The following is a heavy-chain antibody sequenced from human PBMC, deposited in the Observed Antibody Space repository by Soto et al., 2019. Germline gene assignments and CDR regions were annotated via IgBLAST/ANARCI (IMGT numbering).Heavy chain of an antibody. Sequence: SVTVSCKASGFTFTSSAVQWVRQARGQRLEWIGWIVVGSGNTNYAQKFQERVTITRDMSTSTAYMELSSLSSEDSAVFFCAADVLTYGNGGYFFDGFDTWGQGTKVTVSS. J-gene: IGHJ3*02. V-gene: IGHV1-58*01. D-gene: IGHD2-15*01. CDR3: AADVLTYGNGGYFFDGFDT. CDR1: GFTFTSSA. CDR2: IVVGSGNT.